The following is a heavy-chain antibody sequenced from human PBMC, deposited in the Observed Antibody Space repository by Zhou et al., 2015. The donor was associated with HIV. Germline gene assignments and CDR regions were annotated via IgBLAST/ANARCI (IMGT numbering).Heavy chain of an antibody. CDR1: GFTFNNYW. CDR2: INGDGSRT. CDR3: ARDTIFGGQRWFDP. V-gene: IGHV3-74*01. D-gene: IGHD3-3*01. J-gene: IGHJ5*02. Sequence: EVHLVESGGRLSSAWGALRLSCAASGFTFNNYWMHWVRQAPGKGLVWVSHINGDGSRTTYADSVKGRFTISRDNAKSTLYLQMNSLKDEDTAVYYCARDTIFGGQRWFDPWGQGTLVTVSS.